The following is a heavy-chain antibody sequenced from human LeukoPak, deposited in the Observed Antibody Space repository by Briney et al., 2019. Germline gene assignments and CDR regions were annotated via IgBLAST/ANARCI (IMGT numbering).Heavy chain of an antibody. CDR3: ATLNSVVVVAAKGDYYYGMDV. J-gene: IGHJ6*02. CDR1: GGTFSSYA. V-gene: IGHV1-69*06. D-gene: IGHD2-15*01. Sequence: SVKVSCKASGGTFSSYAISWVRQAPGQGLEWMGGIIPIFGTANYAQKFQGRVTMTEDTSTDTAYMELSSLRSEDTAVYYCATLNSVVVVAAKGDYYYGMDVWGQGTTVTVSS. CDR2: IIPIFGTA.